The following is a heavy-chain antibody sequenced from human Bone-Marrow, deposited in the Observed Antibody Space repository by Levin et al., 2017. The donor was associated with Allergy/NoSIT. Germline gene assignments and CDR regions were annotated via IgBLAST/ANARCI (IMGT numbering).Heavy chain of an antibody. CDR2: ICHDGNDI. D-gene: IGHD2-15*01. J-gene: IGHJ6*02. V-gene: IGHV3-33*01. CDR3: TRDRIENCSGASCNGIDV. Sequence: PGGSLRLSCAASGFIFSTYGMHWVRQAPGKGLEWVAVICHDGNDIFYSDSVKGRFTISRDNADSMLFLQMNNLRTEDSGVYYCTRDRIENCSGASCNGIDVWGQGTTVNFSS. CDR1: GFIFSTYG.